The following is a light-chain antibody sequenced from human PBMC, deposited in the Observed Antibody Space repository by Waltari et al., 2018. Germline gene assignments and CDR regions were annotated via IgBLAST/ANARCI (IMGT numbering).Light chain of an antibody. CDR3: QSYDSSNRV. V-gene: IGLV6-57*03. J-gene: IGLJ3*02. CDR1: SGRIASNY. Sequence: NFMLTQPHSVSESPGKTVTISCTRSSGRIASNYVQWYQQPPGSAPTTVIYEDNQRPSGVPDRFSGSIDSSSNSASLTISGLKTEDEADYYCQSYDSSNRVFGGGTKLTVL. CDR2: EDN.